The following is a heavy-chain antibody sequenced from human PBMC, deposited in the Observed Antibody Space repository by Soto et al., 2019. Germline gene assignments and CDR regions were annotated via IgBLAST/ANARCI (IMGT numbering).Heavy chain of an antibody. V-gene: IGHV3-23*01. CDR2: ISGSGGST. CDR1: GFTFSSYA. J-gene: IGHJ6*03. Sequence: GGSLRLSCAASGFTFSSYAMSWVRQAPGKGLEWVSAISGSGGSTYYADSVKGRFTISRDNSKNTLYLQMNSLRAEDTAVYYCAKSSLRTRRYYYYYMDVWGKGTTVTVSS. D-gene: IGHD3-9*01. CDR3: AKSSLRTRRYYYYYMDV.